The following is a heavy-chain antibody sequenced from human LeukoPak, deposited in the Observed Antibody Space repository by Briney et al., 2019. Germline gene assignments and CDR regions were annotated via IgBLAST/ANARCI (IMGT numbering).Heavy chain of an antibody. CDR2: INHSGST. CDR3: ARALIVVVPAAIPD. CDR1: GGSFSGYY. J-gene: IGHJ4*02. Sequence: SSETLSLTCAVYGGSFSGYYWSWIRQPPGKGLEWIGEINHSGSTNYNPSLKSRVTISVDTPKNQFSLKLNSVTAADTAVYYCARALIVVVPAAIPDWGQGALVTVSS. D-gene: IGHD2-2*01. V-gene: IGHV4-34*01.